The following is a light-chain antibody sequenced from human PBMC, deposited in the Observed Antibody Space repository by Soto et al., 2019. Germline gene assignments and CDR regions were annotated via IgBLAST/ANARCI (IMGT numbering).Light chain of an antibody. CDR1: QSISSC. CDR2: KAS. J-gene: IGKJ1*01. Sequence: DLQMTQSPSTLSASVGARVTITCRARQSISSCVAWYQQKKGKAPKSLIYKASSLESGVPSRFSATKYGTEGTINLCSLQPDDGSTYDGQHYNSYSEAFGQGTKVEIK. V-gene: IGKV1-5*03. CDR3: QHYNSYSEA.